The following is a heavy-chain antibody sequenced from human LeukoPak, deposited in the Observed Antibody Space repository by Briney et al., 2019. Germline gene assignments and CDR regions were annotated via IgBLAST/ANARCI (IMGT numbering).Heavy chain of an antibody. D-gene: IGHD2-8*02. J-gene: IGHJ6*02. CDR1: GGTFSCYT. Sequence: SVKVSCKASGGTFSCYTISWVRQAPGQGLEWMGRIIPILGIANYAQKFQGRVTITADKSTSTAYMELSSLRSEDTAVYYCARVLVGTLGGYYYYYGMDVWGQGTTVTVSS. V-gene: IGHV1-69*02. CDR2: IIPILGIA. CDR3: ARVLVGTLGGYYYYYGMDV.